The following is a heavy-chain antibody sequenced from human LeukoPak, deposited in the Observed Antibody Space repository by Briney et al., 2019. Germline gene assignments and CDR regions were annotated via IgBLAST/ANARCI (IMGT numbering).Heavy chain of an antibody. CDR1: GYTFTGYY. CDR3: AEEASAYFDY. V-gene: IGHV1-2*02. J-gene: IGHJ4*02. Sequence: ASVKVSCKASGYTFTGYYMHWVRQAPGQGLEWMGWINPNSGGTKYAQKFQGRVTMTRDTSTSTAHMELSRLRSDDTAVYYCAEEASAYFDYWGQGTLVTVSS. CDR2: INPNSGGT.